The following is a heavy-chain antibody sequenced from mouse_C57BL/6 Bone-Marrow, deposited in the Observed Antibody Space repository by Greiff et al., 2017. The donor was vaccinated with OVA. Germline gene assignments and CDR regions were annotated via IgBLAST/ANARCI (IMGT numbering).Heavy chain of an antibody. CDR3: ARRINYFYGSSYEPLDY. V-gene: IGHV5-6*02. CDR2: ISSGGSYT. J-gene: IGHJ4*01. CDR1: GFTFSSYG. D-gene: IGHD1-1*01. Sequence: EVKLVESGGDLVKPGGSLKLSCAASGFTFSSYGMSWVRQTPDKRLEWVATISSGGSYTYYPDSVKGRFTISRDNAKNTLYLQMSSLKSEDTAMYYCARRINYFYGSSYEPLDYWGQGTSVTVSS.